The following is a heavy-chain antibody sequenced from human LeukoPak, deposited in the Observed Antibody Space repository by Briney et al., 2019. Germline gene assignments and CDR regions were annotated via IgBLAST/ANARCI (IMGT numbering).Heavy chain of an antibody. V-gene: IGHV4-31*03. CDR3: ARDRMAVVGYYYSGMDV. CDR2: IYYSGST. Sequence: SETLSLTCTVSGGSISSGGYYWSWIRQHPGKGLEWIGYIYYSGSTYYNPSLKSRVTISVGTSKNQFSLKLSSVTAADTAVYYCARDRMAVVGYYYSGMDVGAKGTRVTVSS. D-gene: IGHD6-19*01. J-gene: IGHJ6*04. CDR1: GGSISSGGYY.